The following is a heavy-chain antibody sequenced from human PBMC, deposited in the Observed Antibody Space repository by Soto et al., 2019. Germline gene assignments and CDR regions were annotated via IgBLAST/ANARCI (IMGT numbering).Heavy chain of an antibody. D-gene: IGHD3-3*01. Sequence: SVKVSCKASGGTFSSYAISWVRQAPGQGLEWMGGIIPIFGTANYAQKFQGRVTITADESTSTAYMELSSLRSEDTAVYYCARSQERITIFGVVPGGHYYYYGMDVWGQGTTVTVSS. CDR1: GGTFSSYA. V-gene: IGHV1-69*13. CDR2: IIPIFGTA. J-gene: IGHJ6*02. CDR3: ARSQERITIFGVVPGGHYYYYGMDV.